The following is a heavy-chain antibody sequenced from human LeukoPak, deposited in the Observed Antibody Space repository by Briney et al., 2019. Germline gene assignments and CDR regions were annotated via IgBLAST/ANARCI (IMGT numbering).Heavy chain of an antibody. Sequence: PGGSLRLSCTASGFTFSNAWMNWVRQAPGKGLEWVGRVKSKADGGTTDYAAPVKGRFTISRDNAKNPLYLQMNSLRAEDTAVYYCARLLTVTTWSPFDYWGQGTLVTVSS. D-gene: IGHD4-17*01. CDR3: ARLLTVTTWSPFDY. J-gene: IGHJ4*02. V-gene: IGHV3-15*01. CDR1: GFTFSNAW. CDR2: VKSKADGGTT.